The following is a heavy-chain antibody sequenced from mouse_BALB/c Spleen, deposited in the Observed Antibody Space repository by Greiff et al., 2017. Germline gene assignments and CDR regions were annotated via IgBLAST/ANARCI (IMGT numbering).Heavy chain of an antibody. CDR1: GYNFTSYW. CDR2: IYPGSGST. V-gene: IGHV1-55*01. D-gene: IGHD1-1*01. J-gene: IGHJ2*01. CDR3: ARTHYYGSSYGYFDY. Sequence: QVQLQQPGAELVKPGTSVKLSCKASGYNFTSYWINWVKLRPGQGLEWIGDIYPGSGSTNYNEKFKSKATLTVDTSSSTAYMQLSSLASEESALYYCARTHYYGSSYGYFDYWGQGTTLTVSS.